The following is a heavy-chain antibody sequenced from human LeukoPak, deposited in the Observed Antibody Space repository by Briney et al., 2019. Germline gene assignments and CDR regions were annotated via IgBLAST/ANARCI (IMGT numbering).Heavy chain of an antibody. V-gene: IGHV3-30*02. CDR1: GFTFSSYG. CDR2: IRYDGSNK. Sequence: PGGSLRLSCAASGFTFSSYGMHWVRQAPGKGLEWVAFIRYDGSNKYYADSVKGRFTISRDNSKNTLYLQMNSLRAEDTAVYYCAPTYCGGDCYSDSYYFDYWGQGTLVTVSS. J-gene: IGHJ4*02. D-gene: IGHD2-21*02. CDR3: APTYCGGDCYSDSYYFDY.